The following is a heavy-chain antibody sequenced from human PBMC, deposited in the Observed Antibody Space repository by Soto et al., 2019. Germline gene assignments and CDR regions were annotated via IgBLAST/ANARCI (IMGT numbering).Heavy chain of an antibody. J-gene: IGHJ6*02. CDR2: IIPIFGTA. V-gene: IGHV1-69*13. D-gene: IGHD6-13*01. Sequence: GASVKVSCKASGGTFSSYAIIWVRQAPGQGLEWMGGIIPIFGTANYAQKFQGRVTITADESTSTAYMELSSLRSEDTAVYYCARDQYSSSLASIDNYYYYGMDVWGQGTTVTSP. CDR1: GGTFSSYA. CDR3: ARDQYSSSLASIDNYYYYGMDV.